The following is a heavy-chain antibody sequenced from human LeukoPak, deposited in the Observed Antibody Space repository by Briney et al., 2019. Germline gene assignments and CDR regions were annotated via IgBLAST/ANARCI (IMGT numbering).Heavy chain of an antibody. Sequence: SETLSLTCAVYGGSFSGYYWSWIRQPPGKGLEWIGEINHSGSTNYNPSLKSRVTISVDTSKNQFSLKLSSVTAADTAVYYCARQSRVALMGDAFDIWGQGTIVTVSS. D-gene: IGHD2-8*01. CDR3: ARQSRVALMGDAFDI. J-gene: IGHJ3*02. CDR2: INHSGST. CDR1: GGSFSGYY. V-gene: IGHV4-34*01.